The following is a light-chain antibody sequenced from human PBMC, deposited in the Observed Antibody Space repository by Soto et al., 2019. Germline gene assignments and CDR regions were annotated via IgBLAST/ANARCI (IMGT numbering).Light chain of an antibody. V-gene: IGKV2-28*01. CDR3: MQALQTPLT. J-gene: IGKJ4*01. Sequence: DLVMTQSPLSLPVTPGEPASISCRSSQSLLHSNGYNYLDWYLQKPGQSPQFLIYLGSNRASGVPDRFSGSVSGTDFTLKISRVEAEDVGVYYCMQALQTPLTFGGGTKVEIK. CDR1: QSLLHSNGYNY. CDR2: LGS.